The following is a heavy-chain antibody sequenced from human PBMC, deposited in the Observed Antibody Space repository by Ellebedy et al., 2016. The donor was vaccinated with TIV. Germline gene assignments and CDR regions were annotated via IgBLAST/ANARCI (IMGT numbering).Heavy chain of an antibody. V-gene: IGHV3-11*06. J-gene: IGHJ3*02. D-gene: IGHD6-13*01. CDR1: GFTFSDYQ. CDR3: ARDSEYSNSYYGNAFDI. Sequence: GESLKISCAASGFTFSDYQMSWIRQAPGKGLEWVSYISSSSSNTNSADSVKGRFTISRDNAKNSLYLQMNSLRAEDTAVYYCARDSEYSNSYYGNAFDIWGQGTMVTVSS. CDR2: ISSSSSNT.